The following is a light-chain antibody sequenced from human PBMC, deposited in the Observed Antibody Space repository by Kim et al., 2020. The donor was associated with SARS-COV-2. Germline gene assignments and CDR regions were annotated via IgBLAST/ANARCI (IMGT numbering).Light chain of an antibody. CDR3: QSYNRDNVL. CDR1: RRSIEDDD. CDR2: GDD. V-gene: IGLV6-57*03. Sequence: TGPHSCTRRRRSIEDDDVQWYQRHRRGVPTAVIDGDDQRPTGVSDRCSGSIDHSSNSASLSISGLRTEDESDYYCQSYNRDNVLFGGGTKVTVL. J-gene: IGLJ2*01.